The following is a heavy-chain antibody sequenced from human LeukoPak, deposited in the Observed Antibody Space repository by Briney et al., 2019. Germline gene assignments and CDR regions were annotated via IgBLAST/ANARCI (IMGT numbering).Heavy chain of an antibody. V-gene: IGHV3-21*01. Sequence: PGGSLRLSCAASGFTFSSYSMNWVRQAPGKGLEWVSSISSSSSYIYYADSVKGRFTISRDNAKNSLYLQMNSLRAEDTAVYYCERDISGREYYYDSSGFHLFDYWGQGTLVTVSS. CDR2: ISSSSSYI. D-gene: IGHD3-22*01. CDR1: GFTFSSYS. CDR3: ERDISGREYYYDSSGFHLFDY. J-gene: IGHJ4*02.